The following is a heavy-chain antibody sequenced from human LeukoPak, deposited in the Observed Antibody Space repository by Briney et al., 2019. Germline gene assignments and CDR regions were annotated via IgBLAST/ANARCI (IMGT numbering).Heavy chain of an antibody. CDR1: GFIFSDHY. CDR3: TREVEQWLVN. V-gene: IGHV3-72*01. J-gene: IGHJ4*02. D-gene: IGHD6-19*01. CDR2: TRNEANIYTT. Sequence: GGSLRLSCAASGFIFSDHYMDWVRQAPGKGLEWVGRTRNEANIYTTKYAASVKGRFTISRDNSKNMLYLQMNSLRAEDMAVYSCTREVEQWLVNWGQGTLVTVSS.